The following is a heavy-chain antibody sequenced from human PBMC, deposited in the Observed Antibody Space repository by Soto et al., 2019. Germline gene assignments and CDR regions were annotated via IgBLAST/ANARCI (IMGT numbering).Heavy chain of an antibody. Sequence: PSETLSLTCTVSGGSISSYYWSWIRQPPGKGLEWIGYIYYSGSTNYNPSLKSLVTISVDTSKNQFSLKLSSVTAADTAVYYCARRYYYYMDVWGKGTTVTVSS. CDR2: IYYSGST. J-gene: IGHJ6*03. V-gene: IGHV4-59*08. CDR1: GGSISSYY. CDR3: ARRYYYYMDV.